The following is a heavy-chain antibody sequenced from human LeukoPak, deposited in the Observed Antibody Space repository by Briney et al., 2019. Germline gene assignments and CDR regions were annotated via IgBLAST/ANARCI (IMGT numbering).Heavy chain of an antibody. Sequence: GGSLRLSCAASGFTFSSYAMTWVRQAPGKGLEWVSAISGSGGNTYYADSVKGRFAISRDNSKNTLYLQMSSLRAEDTAVYFCAKDAFRGYSYGYRVSMVWFDQWGQGILVTVSS. J-gene: IGHJ5*02. CDR2: ISGSGGNT. CDR1: GFTFSSYA. CDR3: AKDAFRGYSYGYRVSMVWFDQ. D-gene: IGHD5-18*01. V-gene: IGHV3-23*01.